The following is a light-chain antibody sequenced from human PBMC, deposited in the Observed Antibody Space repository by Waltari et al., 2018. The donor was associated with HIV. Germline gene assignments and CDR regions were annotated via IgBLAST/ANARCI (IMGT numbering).Light chain of an antibody. CDR2: KAS. CDR1: QPIENQW. J-gene: IGKJ1*01. V-gene: IGKV1-5*03. CDR3: QQYNNFSWT. Sequence: DIQMTQFPSTLSASVGDRVTITFRASQPIENQWLAWFQQKPGKAPNLLIDKASILETGVPSRFSGSGSGAVFTLTISSLQPDDFATYYCQQYNNFSWTFGQGTKVEIK.